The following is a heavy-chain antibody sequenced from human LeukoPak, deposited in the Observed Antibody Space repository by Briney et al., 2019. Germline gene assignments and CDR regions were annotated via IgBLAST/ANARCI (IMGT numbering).Heavy chain of an antibody. CDR3: AAEDGGSNWFDP. J-gene: IGHJ5*02. D-gene: IGHD3-16*01. CDR1: GGSISSYY. Sequence: SETLSLTCTVSGGSISSYYWSWIRQPPGKGLEWIGYIYYTGSTNYNPSLKSRVTISVDTSKNQFSLKLSSVTTADTAVYYCAAEDGGSNWFDPWGQGTLVTVSS. V-gene: IGHV4-59*01. CDR2: IYYTGST.